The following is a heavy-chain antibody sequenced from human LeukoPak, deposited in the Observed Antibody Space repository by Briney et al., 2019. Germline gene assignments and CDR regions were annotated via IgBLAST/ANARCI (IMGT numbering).Heavy chain of an antibody. V-gene: IGHV4-4*02. CDR3: ARNPHY. J-gene: IGHJ4*02. CDR2: IHHSGST. Sequence: ETLSLTCAVSGGSISTNNWWTWVRQPPGKGLEWIGEIHHSGSTDYNPSLKSRVTISPDKSKNQFSLKLSSVTAADTAVYYCARNPHYWGQGTLVTVSS. CDR1: GGSISTNNW.